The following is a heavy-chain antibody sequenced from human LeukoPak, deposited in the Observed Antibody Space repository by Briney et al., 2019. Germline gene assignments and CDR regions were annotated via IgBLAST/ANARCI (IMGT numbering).Heavy chain of an antibody. CDR1: GFTFSSYS. D-gene: IGHD3-22*01. CDR2: ISSSSSYI. CDR3: ASSANLYYYDSSGYYGG. J-gene: IGHJ4*02. Sequence: GVLRLSCAASGFTFSSYSMNLVRQAPGKGLEWVSSISSSSSYIYYADSVKGRFTISRDNAKNSLYLQMNSLRAEDTAVYYCASSANLYYYDSSGYYGGWGQGTLVTVSS. V-gene: IGHV3-21*01.